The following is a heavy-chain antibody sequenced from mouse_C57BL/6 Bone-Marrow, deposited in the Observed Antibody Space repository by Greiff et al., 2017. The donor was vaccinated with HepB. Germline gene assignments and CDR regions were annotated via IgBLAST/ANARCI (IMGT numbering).Heavy chain of an antibody. J-gene: IGHJ4*01. CDR2: IDPSDSYT. V-gene: IGHV1-69*01. D-gene: IGHD2-3*01. Sequence: QVQLQQPGAELVKPGASVKVSCKASGYTFTSYWMHWVKQRPGQGLEWIGEIDPSDSYTNYNQKFKGKSTLTVDKSSSTAYMQLSSLTSEDSAVYYCARNDGYSYYYAMDYWGQGTSVTVSS. CDR1: GYTFTSYW. CDR3: ARNDGYSYYYAMDY.